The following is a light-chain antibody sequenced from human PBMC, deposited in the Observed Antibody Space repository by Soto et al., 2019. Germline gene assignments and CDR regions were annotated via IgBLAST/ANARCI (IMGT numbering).Light chain of an antibody. J-gene: IGKJ4*01. V-gene: IGKV3-20*01. CDR2: GVS. CDR1: QSVSSNY. Sequence: EVVLTQSPGTLSLSPGESATLSCRASQSVSSNYLAWYQQKPGQAPRLLIYGVSTRATGIPDRFSGSGSGTDFSLTISRLEPEDFALYYCQQYFTSPPTFGGGTKVEIK. CDR3: QQYFTSPPT.